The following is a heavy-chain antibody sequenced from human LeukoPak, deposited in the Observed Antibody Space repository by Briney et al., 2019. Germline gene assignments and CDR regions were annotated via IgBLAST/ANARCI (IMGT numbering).Heavy chain of an antibody. V-gene: IGHV1-69*05. D-gene: IGHD2-2*01. CDR3: ARVDTLYRYCSRTSCYSFDY. J-gene: IGHJ4*02. CDR1: GGTFSSYA. Sequence: SVKVSCKASGGTFSSYAISWVRLAPGQGLEWTGGIIPIFGTANYAQKFQGRVTITTDKSTSTAYMELSSLRSDDTAVYYCARVDTLYRYCSRTSCYSFDYWGQGTLVTVSS. CDR2: IIPIFGTA.